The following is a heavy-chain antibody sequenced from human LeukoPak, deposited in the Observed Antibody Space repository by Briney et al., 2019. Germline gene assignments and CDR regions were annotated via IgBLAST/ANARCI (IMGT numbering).Heavy chain of an antibody. D-gene: IGHD4-17*01. Sequence: ASVKVSCKASGYTFTGYYMRWVRQAPGQGLEWMGWIIPNSGGTNYAQKFQGWVTMTRDTSISTAYMELSRLRSDDTAVYYCARLGDDNWFDPWGQGTLVTVSS. J-gene: IGHJ5*02. V-gene: IGHV1-2*04. CDR3: ARLGDDNWFDP. CDR2: IIPNSGGT. CDR1: GYTFTGYY.